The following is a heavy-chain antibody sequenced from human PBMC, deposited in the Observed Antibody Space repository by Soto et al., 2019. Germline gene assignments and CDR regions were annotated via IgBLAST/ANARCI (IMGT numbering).Heavy chain of an antibody. D-gene: IGHD2-15*01. Sequence: QVQLVQSGAEVRKPGASVKVSCKASGYTFTSYGISWVRQAPGQGLEWMGWISAYNGNTNYAQKLQGRVTMTTDTSTRTAYMELRSLRSDDTAVYYCARLIVVVAGGFFGYFDYWGQGTLVTVSS. CDR2: ISAYNGNT. V-gene: IGHV1-18*04. CDR3: ARLIVVVAGGFFGYFDY. J-gene: IGHJ4*02. CDR1: GYTFTSYG.